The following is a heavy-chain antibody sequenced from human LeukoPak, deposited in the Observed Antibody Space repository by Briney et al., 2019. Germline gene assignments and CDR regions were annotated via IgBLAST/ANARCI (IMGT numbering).Heavy chain of an antibody. CDR2: ISAYNGNT. Sequence: GASVKVSCKASGYTFTSYGISWVRQAPGQGLEWMGWISAYNGNTNYAQKLQGRVTMTTDTSTSTAYMELRSLRSDDTAVCYCARAPEVAAATYYYGMDVWGQGTTVTVSS. J-gene: IGHJ6*02. CDR3: ARAPEVAAATYYYGMDV. CDR1: GYTFTSYG. V-gene: IGHV1-18*01. D-gene: IGHD2-15*01.